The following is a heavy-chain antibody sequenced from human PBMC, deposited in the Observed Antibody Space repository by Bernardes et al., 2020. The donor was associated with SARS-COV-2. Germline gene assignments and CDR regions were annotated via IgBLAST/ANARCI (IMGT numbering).Heavy chain of an antibody. CDR3: AKADVSDTTSYESAFHF. CDR2: LKSKSDGGTT. J-gene: IGHJ3*01. D-gene: IGHD3-16*01. Sequence: GGSLRLSCAASGFTFSSYAMSWVRQAPGKGLEWVGRLKSKSDGGTTDYAAPLQGRFTISRHDSRNTLYLQINSLKTDDTAVYYCAKADVSDTTSYESAFHFWGQGTMVTVSS. V-gene: IGHV3-15*01. CDR1: GFTFSSYA.